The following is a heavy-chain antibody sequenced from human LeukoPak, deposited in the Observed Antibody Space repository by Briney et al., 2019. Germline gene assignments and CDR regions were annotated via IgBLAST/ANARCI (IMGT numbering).Heavy chain of an antibody. CDR3: ARAYGSGNYHHFDY. D-gene: IGHD3-10*01. CDR2: INPSGGST. V-gene: IGHV1-46*01. Sequence: ASVKVSCKASGYTFTNYYMHWVRQAPGQGLEWMGVINPSGGSTTYAQKFQGRVTMTTDTSMSTVYMDLSSLRSEDTAIYYCARAYGSGNYHHFDYWGQGTLVTVSS. CDR1: GYTFTNYY. J-gene: IGHJ4*02.